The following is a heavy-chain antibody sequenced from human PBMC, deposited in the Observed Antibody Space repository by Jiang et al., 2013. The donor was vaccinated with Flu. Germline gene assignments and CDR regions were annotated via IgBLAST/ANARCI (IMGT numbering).Heavy chain of an antibody. J-gene: IGHJ4*02. V-gene: IGHV1-8*01. CDR2: T. Sequence: TGYAQKFQGRVTMTRNTSISTAYMELSSLRSEDTAVYYCARGPYYYDSSGYYFDYWGQGTLVTVSS. CDR3: ARGPYYYDSSGYYFDY. D-gene: IGHD3-22*01.